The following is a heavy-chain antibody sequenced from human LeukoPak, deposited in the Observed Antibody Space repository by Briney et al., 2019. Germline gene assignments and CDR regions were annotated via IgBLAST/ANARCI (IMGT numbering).Heavy chain of an antibody. CDR2: ISSGGGTI. Sequence: GGSLRLSCAASGFIFNSYSMNWVRQAPGKGLEWVSYISSGGGTIYYADSVKGRFTISRDNAKNSLYLQMNSLRDEDTAVYYCARGVSRAFDYWGQGTLVTVSS. CDR3: ARGVSRAFDY. CDR1: GFIFNSYS. V-gene: IGHV3-48*02. J-gene: IGHJ4*02. D-gene: IGHD6-13*01.